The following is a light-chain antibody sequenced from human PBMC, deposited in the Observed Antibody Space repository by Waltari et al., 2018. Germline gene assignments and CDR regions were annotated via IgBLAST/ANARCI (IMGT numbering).Light chain of an antibody. V-gene: IGLV4-69*01. Sequence: QLDLTQSPSASASLGASVKLTCTLSSGHITNVVPWHQQQPQKGPRYLMKVNSDGSHSRGDEIPDRFSGSSSGAERYLTISSLQSEDEADYYCQTGGHGTWVFGGGTKLTVL. J-gene: IGLJ3*02. CDR2: VNSDGSH. CDR1: SGHITNV. CDR3: QTGGHGTWV.